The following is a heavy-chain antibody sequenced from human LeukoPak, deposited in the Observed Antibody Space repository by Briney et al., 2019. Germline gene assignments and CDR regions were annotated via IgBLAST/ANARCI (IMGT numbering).Heavy chain of an antibody. CDR1: GYTFTGYY. CDR2: ISPNSGGT. V-gene: IGHV1-2*02. Sequence: GASVKVSCKASGYTFTGYYMHWVRQAPGQGLEWMGWISPNSGGTNYAQRFQGRVTMTRDTSISTVYMELSRLTSDDTAVYYCARGVSGSYYYYYMDVWGKGTTVTVSS. D-gene: IGHD1-26*01. J-gene: IGHJ6*03. CDR3: ARGVSGSYYYYYMDV.